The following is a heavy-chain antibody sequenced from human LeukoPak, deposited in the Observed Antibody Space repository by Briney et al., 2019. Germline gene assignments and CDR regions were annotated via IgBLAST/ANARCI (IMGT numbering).Heavy chain of an antibody. CDR1: GFTFSSYA. J-gene: IGHJ6*02. Sequence: PGGSLRLSCAASGFTFSSYAMSWVRQAPGKGLEWVSAISGSGGSTYYADSVKGRFTISRDNSKNTLYLQMNSLRAEDTAVYYCAKDRGWEVARTWAYYYYGMDVWGQGTTVTVSS. CDR2: ISGSGGST. V-gene: IGHV3-23*01. D-gene: IGHD5-24*01. CDR3: AKDRGWEVARTWAYYYYGMDV.